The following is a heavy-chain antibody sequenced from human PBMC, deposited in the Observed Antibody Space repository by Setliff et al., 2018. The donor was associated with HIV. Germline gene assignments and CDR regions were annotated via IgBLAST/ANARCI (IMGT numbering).Heavy chain of an antibody. V-gene: IGHV4-30-4*08. Sequence: PSETLSLTCTVSGDPISSDFYWGWIRQPPGKGLEWIGYIYYNGNAYYYNPSLKSRTTIALDTSMNQFSLKLTSVTAADTAVYYCAREVDVVTTSDAFDIWGQGTMVTVSS. CDR2: IYYNGNA. D-gene: IGHD2-21*02. J-gene: IGHJ3*02. CDR1: GDPISSDFY. CDR3: AREVDVVTTSDAFDI.